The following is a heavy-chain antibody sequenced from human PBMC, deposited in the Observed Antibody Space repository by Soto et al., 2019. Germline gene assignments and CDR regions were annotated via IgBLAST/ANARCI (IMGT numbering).Heavy chain of an antibody. CDR1: GYTFTGYY. V-gene: IGHV1-2*04. CDR3: ARAGPHYYGSGSYLYQN. D-gene: IGHD3-10*01. J-gene: IGHJ4*02. CDR2: INPNSGGT. Sequence: QVQLVQSGAEVKKPGASVKVSCKASGYTFTGYYMHWVRQAPGQGLEWMGWINPNSGGTNYAQKFQGWVTMTWDTSISTAYMELSRLRSDDTAVYYCARAGPHYYGSGSYLYQNWGQGTLVTVSS.